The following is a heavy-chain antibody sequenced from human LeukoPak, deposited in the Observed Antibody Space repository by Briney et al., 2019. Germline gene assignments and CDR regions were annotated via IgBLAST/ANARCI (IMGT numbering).Heavy chain of an antibody. CDR1: GFTFSIYS. D-gene: IGHD2-21*02. Sequence: GGSLRLSCAASGFTFSIYSMNWVRQAPGKGLEWGSYISSSSSTIYYADSVKGRFTISRDNAKNSLYLQMNSLRAEDTAVYYCEAHYCGGDCYPHRDAFDIWGQGTMVTVSS. CDR3: EAHYCGGDCYPHRDAFDI. V-gene: IGHV3-48*01. J-gene: IGHJ3*02. CDR2: ISSSSSTI.